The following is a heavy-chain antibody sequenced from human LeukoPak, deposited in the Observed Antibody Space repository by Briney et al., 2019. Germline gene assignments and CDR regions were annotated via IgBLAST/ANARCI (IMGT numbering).Heavy chain of an antibody. D-gene: IGHD3-22*01. CDR3: ARASYSYDISGWVPFDY. J-gene: IGHJ4*02. CDR2: IYSSGST. CDR1: GGSISSYY. Sequence: SETLPLTCTVSGGSISSYYWSWIRQPAGKGLEWIGLIYSSGSTTYNPSLKSRVTISGDTSENQFSLRLSSVTAADTAVYYCARASYSYDISGWVPFDYWGQGTLVTVSS. V-gene: IGHV4-59*08.